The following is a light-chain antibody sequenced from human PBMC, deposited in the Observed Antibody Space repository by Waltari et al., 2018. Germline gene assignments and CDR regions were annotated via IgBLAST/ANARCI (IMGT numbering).Light chain of an antibody. CDR2: DVS. J-gene: IGLJ3*02. V-gene: IGLV2-14*01. CDR3: NSYTGSSSWV. Sequence: QSALTQPASVSGSPGQSITISCTGTSSDVGFYNYVSWYQQHPGKAPKLMIYDVSELPSGVSNRCSGSKAGNTAFLTISGLQAEDEADYYCNSYTGSSSWVFGGGTKLTVL. CDR1: SSDVGFYNY.